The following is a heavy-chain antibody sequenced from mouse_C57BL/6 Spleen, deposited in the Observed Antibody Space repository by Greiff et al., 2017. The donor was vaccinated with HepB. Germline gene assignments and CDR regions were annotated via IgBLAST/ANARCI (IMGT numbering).Heavy chain of an antibody. V-gene: IGHV10-1*01. CDR3: VRDSNYEDYAMDY. CDR1: GFSFNTYA. Sequence: EVQLVESGGGLVQPKGSLKLSCAASGFSFNTYAMNWVRQAPGKGLEWVARIRSKSNNYATYYADSVKDRFTISRDDSESMLYLQMNNLKTEDTAMYYCVRDSNYEDYAMDYWGQGTSVTVSS. CDR2: IRSKSNNYAT. J-gene: IGHJ4*01. D-gene: IGHD2-5*01.